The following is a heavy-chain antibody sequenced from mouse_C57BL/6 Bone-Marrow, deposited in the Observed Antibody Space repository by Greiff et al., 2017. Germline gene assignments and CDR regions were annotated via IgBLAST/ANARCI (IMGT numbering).Heavy chain of an antibody. J-gene: IGHJ3*01. CDR3: AREGYDGYYWFAY. D-gene: IGHD2-3*01. V-gene: IGHV1-69*01. CDR1: GYTFTSYW. Sequence: QVQLKQPGAELVMPGASVKLSCKASGYTFTSYWMHWVKQRPGQGLEWIGEIDPSDSYTNYNQKFKGKSTLTVDKSSSTAYMQLSRLTSEDSAVYYCAREGYDGYYWFAYWGQGTLVTVSA. CDR2: IDPSDSYT.